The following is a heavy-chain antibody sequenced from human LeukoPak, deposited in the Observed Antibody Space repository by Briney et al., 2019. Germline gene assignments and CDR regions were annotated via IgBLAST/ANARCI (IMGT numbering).Heavy chain of an antibody. J-gene: IGHJ5*02. D-gene: IGHD3-9*01. V-gene: IGHV3-11*01. CDR3: ARRTDYDILTGYYGWFDR. CDR1: GFTFSDYY. Sequence: GGSLRLSCAASGFTFSDYYMSWIRQAPGKGLEWVSYISSSGSTIYYADSVKGRFTISRDNAKNSLHLQMNSLRAEDTAVYYCARRTDYDILTGYYGWFDRWGQGTLVTVSS. CDR2: ISSSGSTI.